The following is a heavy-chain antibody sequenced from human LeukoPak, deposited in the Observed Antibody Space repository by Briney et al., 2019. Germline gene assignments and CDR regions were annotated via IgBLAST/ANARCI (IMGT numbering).Heavy chain of an antibody. CDR2: ISRGGTT. Sequence: SETLSLTCAVSGDSIGSDWYSWVRQPPGKGLEWIGEISRGGTTNYNPSLKSRVTISLDMSKNHLSLKLSSVTAADTAVYYCARSKWELLGDYYGMDVWGQGTTVTVSS. D-gene: IGHD1-26*01. V-gene: IGHV4-4*02. CDR1: GDSIGSDW. CDR3: ARSKWELLGDYYGMDV. J-gene: IGHJ6*02.